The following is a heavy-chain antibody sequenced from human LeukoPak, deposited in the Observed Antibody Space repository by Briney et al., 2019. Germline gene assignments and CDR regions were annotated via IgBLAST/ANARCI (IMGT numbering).Heavy chain of an antibody. CDR3: AKSGSGSYLYYFDY. D-gene: IGHD3-10*01. Sequence: PGGSLRLSCAASGFTFSSYAMSWVRQAPGKGLEWVSAITGNGGSTHYADSVEGRFTISRDNSKNTLYLQMNSLRAEGTAVYYCAKSGSGSYLYYFDYWGQGTLVTVSS. J-gene: IGHJ4*02. V-gene: IGHV3-23*01. CDR2: ITGNGGST. CDR1: GFTFSSYA.